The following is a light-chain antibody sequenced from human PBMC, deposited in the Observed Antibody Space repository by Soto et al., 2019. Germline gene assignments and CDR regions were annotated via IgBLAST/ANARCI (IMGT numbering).Light chain of an antibody. CDR2: GAS. Sequence: EIVMTQSPATLSVSPGERATLSCRASQSVSSNLAWYQQKPGQAPSLLIYGASTRATGTPARFSGSGSGTEFTLTISSLQSEDFAVYYCHQYNDWPPWTFGQGTKVDIK. CDR3: HQYNDWPPWT. J-gene: IGKJ1*01. CDR1: QSVSSN. V-gene: IGKV3-15*01.